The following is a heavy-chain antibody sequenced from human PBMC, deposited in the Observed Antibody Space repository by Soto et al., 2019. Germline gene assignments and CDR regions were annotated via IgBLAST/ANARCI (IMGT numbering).Heavy chain of an antibody. J-gene: IGHJ4*02. CDR1: VLTFSDYY. Sequence: PGGSLLLSCASSVLTFSDYYMSWIRQAPGKGLEWVSYISSSSSYTNYADSVKGRFTISRDNAKNSLYLQMNSLRAEDTAVYYCASATQLPPNTYYFDYWGQGTMVTVSS. V-gene: IGHV3-11*06. CDR3: ASATQLPPNTYYFDY. D-gene: IGHD2-2*01. CDR2: ISSSSSYT.